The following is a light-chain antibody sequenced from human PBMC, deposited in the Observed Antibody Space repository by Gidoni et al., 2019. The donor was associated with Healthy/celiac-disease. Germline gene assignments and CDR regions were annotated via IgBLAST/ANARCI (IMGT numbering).Light chain of an antibody. CDR3: QQRSNLWT. Sequence: DIVFTQSPATLSLSPGERATLSCRPSQSVSSDLAWYQQKPGQAPRLLIYDASNRATGIPARFSGSGSGTDFTLTISSLEAEDFAVYYCQQRSNLWTFXQXTKVEIK. J-gene: IGKJ1*01. V-gene: IGKV3-11*01. CDR2: DAS. CDR1: QSVSSD.